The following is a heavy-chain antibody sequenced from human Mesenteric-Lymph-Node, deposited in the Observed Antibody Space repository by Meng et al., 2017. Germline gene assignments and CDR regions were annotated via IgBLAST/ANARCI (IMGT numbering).Heavy chain of an antibody. V-gene: IGHV4-34*01. J-gene: IGHJ6*01. CDR3: ARGGYCSGGSCYWARYYGMVV. CDR2: INHSGST. CDR1: GGSFSGYY. D-gene: IGHD2-15*01. Sequence: SETLSLTCAVYGGSFSGYYWSWIRQPPGKGLEWIGEINHSGSTNYNPSLKSRVTISVDTSKNQFSLKLSSVTAADTAVYYCARGGYCSGGSCYWARYYGMVVWGQGNTV.